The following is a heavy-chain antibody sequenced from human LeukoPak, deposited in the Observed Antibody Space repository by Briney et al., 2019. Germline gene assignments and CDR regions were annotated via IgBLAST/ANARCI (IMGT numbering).Heavy chain of an antibody. D-gene: IGHD2-2*01. J-gene: IGHJ5*02. CDR3: VHKYEKSPAVPQT. CDR2: IYWDDGK. V-gene: IGHV2-5*02. CDR1: GISLRTSGVG. Sequence: SGPTLVNPTQTLTLTCTFSGISLRTSGVGVGWIRQPPGKALEWLAIIYWDDGKRYSPSLKSRLTITKDTSKTQVVLSMTNVDPVDTATYYCVHKYEKSPAVPQTWGQGALVTVSS.